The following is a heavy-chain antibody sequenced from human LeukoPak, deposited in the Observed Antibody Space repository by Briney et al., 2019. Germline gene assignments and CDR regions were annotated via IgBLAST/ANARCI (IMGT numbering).Heavy chain of an antibody. D-gene: IGHD3-22*01. CDR2: ISGSGGST. Sequence: GGSLRLSCAASGFTSSSYAMSWVRQAPGKGLEWVSAISGSGGSTYYADSVKGRFTISRDNSKNTLYLQMNSLRAEDTAVYYCAKGDYYDSSGYFDYWGQGTLVTVSS. J-gene: IGHJ4*02. V-gene: IGHV3-23*01. CDR3: AKGDYYDSSGYFDY. CDR1: GFTSSSYA.